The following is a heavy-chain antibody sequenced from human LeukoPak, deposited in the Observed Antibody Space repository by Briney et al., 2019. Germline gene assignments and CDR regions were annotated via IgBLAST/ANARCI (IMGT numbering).Heavy chain of an antibody. D-gene: IGHD6-13*01. Sequence: ASVKVSCKASGGTFSSYAISWVRQAPGQGLEWMGGIIPIFGTANYAQKFQGRVTITADKSTSTAYMELSSLRSEDTAMYYCARSLQLVYYFDYWGQGTLVTVSS. V-gene: IGHV1-69*06. J-gene: IGHJ4*02. CDR1: GGTFSSYA. CDR3: ARSLQLVYYFDY. CDR2: IIPIFGTA.